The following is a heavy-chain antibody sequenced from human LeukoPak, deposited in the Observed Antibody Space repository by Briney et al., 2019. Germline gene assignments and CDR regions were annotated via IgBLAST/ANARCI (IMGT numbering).Heavy chain of an antibody. CDR3: ARDGYYGTGSYYRGCIDS. CDR2: INPTDGST. D-gene: IGHD3-10*01. J-gene: IGHJ4*02. Sequence: GASVKVSCKASGYSFTTYNIHWVRQAPGQGLEWMGIINPTDGSTSYAQNFQGRVTVTRDTSTSTVYMELSSLRSEDTAVYYCARDGYYGTGSYYRGCIDSWGQGTPVTVSP. CDR1: GYSFTTYN. V-gene: IGHV1-46*01.